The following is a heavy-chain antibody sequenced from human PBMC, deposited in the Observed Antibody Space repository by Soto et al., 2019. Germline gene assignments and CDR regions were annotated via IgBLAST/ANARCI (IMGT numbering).Heavy chain of an antibody. V-gene: IGHV4-38-2*02. D-gene: IGHD1-26*01. J-gene: IGHJ3*02. CDR3: ARDGAHSGSYPTI. Sequence: QVQLQESGPGLVKPSETLSLTCAVSGYSISSGYFWGWIRQPPGKGLEWIASSDHSGPTYYNPSLKSRVTMSVDTSKNQLSLRVTSVTAADTAMYYCARDGAHSGSYPTIWGQGTLVTVSS. CDR1: GYSISSGYF. CDR2: SDHSGPT.